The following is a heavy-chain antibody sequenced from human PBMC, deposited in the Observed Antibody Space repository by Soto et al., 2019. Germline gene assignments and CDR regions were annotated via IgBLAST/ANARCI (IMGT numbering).Heavy chain of an antibody. Sequence: ASVKVSFKASGYTFTSYGISWVRQAPGQGLEWMGWISAYNGNTNYAQKLQGRVTMTTDTSTSTAYMELRSLRSDDTAVYYCARANYDFWSGSEFDYWGQGTLVTVSS. CDR2: ISAYNGNT. J-gene: IGHJ4*02. CDR3: ARANYDFWSGSEFDY. V-gene: IGHV1-18*01. CDR1: GYTFTSYG. D-gene: IGHD3-3*01.